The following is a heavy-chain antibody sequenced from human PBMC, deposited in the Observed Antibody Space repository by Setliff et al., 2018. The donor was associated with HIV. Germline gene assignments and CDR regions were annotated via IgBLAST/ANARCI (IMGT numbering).Heavy chain of an antibody. CDR3: ARG. Sequence: SETLSLTCAVYGRSFSGYYWNWIRQSPGKGLEWIGEINHSGGTNYNPSLKSRVTMSIDTSKNQFSLNVSSVTAADTAVYYCARGWGKGTTVTVSS. V-gene: IGHV4-34*01. CDR1: GRSFSGYY. CDR2: INHSGGT. J-gene: IGHJ6*04.